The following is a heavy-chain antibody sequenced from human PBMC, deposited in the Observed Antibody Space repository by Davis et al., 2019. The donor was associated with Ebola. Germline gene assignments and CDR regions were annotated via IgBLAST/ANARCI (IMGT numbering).Heavy chain of an antibody. CDR3: ARGSVVVVAATPYNWFDP. CDR1: GGTFSSYA. V-gene: IGHV1-69*13. D-gene: IGHD2-15*01. Sequence: SVKVSCKASGGTFSSYAISWVRQAPGQGLEWMGGIIPIFGTANYAQKFQGRVTITADESTSTAYMELSSLRSEDTAVYYCARGSVVVVAATPYNWFDPWGQGTLVTVSS. J-gene: IGHJ5*02. CDR2: IIPIFGTA.